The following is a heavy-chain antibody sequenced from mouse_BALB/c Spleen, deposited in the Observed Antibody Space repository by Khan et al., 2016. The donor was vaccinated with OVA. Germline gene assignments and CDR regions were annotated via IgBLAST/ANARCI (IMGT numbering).Heavy chain of an antibody. CDR3: ARGYDFFAY. J-gene: IGHJ3*01. CDR2: VNPNTGNT. CDR1: GYSFTGYY. V-gene: IGHV1-26*01. Sequence: VQLQQSGPDLVKPGASVKMSCKASGYSFTGYYMNWVKQSHGKSLECIGRVNPNTGNTNYNQKFKGKAILIVDTSSSTAYIELRSLKSEDSAVYYCARGYDFFAYWGQGTLVTVSA. D-gene: IGHD2-14*01.